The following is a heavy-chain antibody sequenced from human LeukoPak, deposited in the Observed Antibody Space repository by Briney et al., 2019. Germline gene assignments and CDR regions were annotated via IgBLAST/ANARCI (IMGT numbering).Heavy chain of an antibody. J-gene: IGHJ4*02. CDR2: INHSGST. V-gene: IGHV4-34*01. Sequence: SETLSLTCAVYGGSFSGYYWSWIRQPPGKGLEWIGEINHSGSTNYNPSLKSRVTISVDTSKSQFSLKLSSVTAADTAVYYCARVRFRAFNGWGQGTLVTVSS. CDR1: GGSFSGYY. CDR3: ARVRFRAFNG.